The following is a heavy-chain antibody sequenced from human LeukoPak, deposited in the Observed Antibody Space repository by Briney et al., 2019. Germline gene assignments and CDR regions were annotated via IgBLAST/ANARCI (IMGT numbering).Heavy chain of an antibody. D-gene: IGHD4-17*01. CDR2: SGST. CDR3: ARRGFTVTNGWFDP. CDR1: GYSISSGYY. V-gene: IGHV4-38-2*02. J-gene: IGHJ5*02. Sequence: SETLSLTCTVSGYSISSGYYWGWIRQPPGKGLEWIGSGSTYYNPSLKSRVTISVDTSKNQFSLKLSSVTAADTAVYYCARRGFTVTNGWFDPWGQGTLVTVSS.